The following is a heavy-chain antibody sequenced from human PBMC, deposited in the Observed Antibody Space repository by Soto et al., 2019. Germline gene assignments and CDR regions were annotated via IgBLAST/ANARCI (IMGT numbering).Heavy chain of an antibody. V-gene: IGHV3-30-3*01. CDR2: ISYDGSNK. D-gene: IGHD2-2*01. Sequence: QVQLVESGGGVVQPGRSLRLSCAASGFTFSSYARHWVRQAPGKGLEWVAVISYDGSNKYYADSVKGRFTISRDNSKNTLYLQMNSLRAEDTAVYYCARDRRGYQPPPGDYYYYGMDVWGQGTTVTVSS. J-gene: IGHJ6*02. CDR1: GFTFSSYA. CDR3: ARDRRGYQPPPGDYYYYGMDV.